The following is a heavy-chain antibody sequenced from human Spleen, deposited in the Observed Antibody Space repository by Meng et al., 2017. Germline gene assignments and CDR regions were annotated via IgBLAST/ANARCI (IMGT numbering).Heavy chain of an antibody. CDR3: ARGGGGGYTYGLAY. J-gene: IGHJ4*02. CDR2: VYYNGHT. CDR1: GASVSSGSNY. V-gene: IGHV4-61*01. Sequence: QGQLQGSGPGLVGTSETLSLTCSVSGASVSSGSNYWTWIRQPPGKGLEWIGYVYYNGHTSYKPSLKSRVTISMDTSKRQFSLKLTSVTAADAAVYYCARGGGGGYTYGLAYWGQGILVTVSS. D-gene: IGHD5-18*01.